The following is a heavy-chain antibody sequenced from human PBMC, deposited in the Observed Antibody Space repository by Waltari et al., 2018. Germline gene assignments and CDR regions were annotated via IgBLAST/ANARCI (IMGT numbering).Heavy chain of an antibody. J-gene: IGHJ4*02. CDR1: GGSINSHY. D-gene: IGHD6-25*01. Sequence: QVQLQESGPGLVKPSETLSLTCTVSGGSINSHYWSWIRQPPGKGLEWIGYIYYSGSTNYNPSLKSRVTISVDTSKNQFSLKLSSVTAADTAVYYCARARAGYPYYFDYWGQGTLVTVSS. CDR2: IYYSGST. CDR3: ARARAGYPYYFDY. V-gene: IGHV4-59*11.